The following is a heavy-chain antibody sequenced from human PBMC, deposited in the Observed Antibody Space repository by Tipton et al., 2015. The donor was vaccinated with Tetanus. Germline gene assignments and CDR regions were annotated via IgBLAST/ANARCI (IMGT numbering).Heavy chain of an antibody. V-gene: IGHV2-70*04. D-gene: IGHD2-15*01. CDR1: GISSTTSGMR. CDR2: IAWGGNK. CDR3: ARMVWWSLDS. J-gene: IGHJ4*02. Sequence: LVKPSQTLTLTCTFSGISSTTSGMRVNWIRQPPGEALEWLARIAWGGNKFYSSSLRTRLTISRHPSKNQVVLTMSNMDPVVTATYFCARMVWWSLDSWGQGILVTVS.